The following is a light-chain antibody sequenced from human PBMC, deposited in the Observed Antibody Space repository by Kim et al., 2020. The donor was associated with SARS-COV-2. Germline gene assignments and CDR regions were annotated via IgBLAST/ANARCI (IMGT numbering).Light chain of an antibody. CDR2: GTS. V-gene: IGKV3-20*01. CDR1: QSVSS. CDR3: QEYDASPPWT. J-gene: IGKJ1*01. Sequence: SSPGEGAPLACRASQSVSSLAWYQQKPGQAPRLLSYGTSSRATGIPDRFSGSGSGTDFTLTISRLEPEDFAVYYCQEYDASPPWTFGQGTKVDIK.